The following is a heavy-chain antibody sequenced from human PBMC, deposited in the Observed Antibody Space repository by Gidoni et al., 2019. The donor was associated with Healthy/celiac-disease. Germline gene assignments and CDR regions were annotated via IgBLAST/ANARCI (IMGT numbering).Heavy chain of an antibody. CDR2: IYTSGST. V-gene: IGHV4-4*07. CDR3: AREGKRITIFGVVILFDP. CDR1: GGSISSYY. Sequence: QVQLQESGPGLVKPSETLSLTCTVSGGSISSYYWSWIRQPAGKGLEWIGRIYTSGSTNYNTSLKSRVTMSVDTSKNQFSLKLSSVTAADTAVYYCAREGKRITIFGVVILFDPWGQGTLVTVSS. J-gene: IGHJ5*02. D-gene: IGHD3-3*01.